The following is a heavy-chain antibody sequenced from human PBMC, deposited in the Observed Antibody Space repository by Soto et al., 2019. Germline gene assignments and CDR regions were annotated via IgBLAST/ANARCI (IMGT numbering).Heavy chain of an antibody. CDR2: ISGSGGST. Sequence: EVQLLESGGGLVQPGGSLRLSCAASGFTFSSYAMSWVRQAPGKGLEWVSAISGSGGSTYYADSVKGRFTISRDKSKNTLYLQMNSLRAKDTAVYYCAKDYDYIWGSPDYWGHGTLVTVSS. V-gene: IGHV3-23*01. CDR1: GFTFSSYA. CDR3: AKDYDYIWGSPDY. J-gene: IGHJ4*01. D-gene: IGHD3-16*01.